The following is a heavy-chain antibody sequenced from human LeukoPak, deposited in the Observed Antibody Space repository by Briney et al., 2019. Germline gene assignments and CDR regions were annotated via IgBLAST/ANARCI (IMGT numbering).Heavy chain of an antibody. CDR3: ARLESGYDYGPVDY. D-gene: IGHD5-12*01. J-gene: IGHJ4*02. Sequence: ASAKVSCKASGYTFTSYGISWVRQAPGQGLEWMGWISAYNGNTNYAQKLQGRVTMTTDTSTSTAYMELRSLRSDDTAVYYCARLESGYDYGPVDYWGQGTLVTVSS. V-gene: IGHV1-18*04. CDR1: GYTFTSYG. CDR2: ISAYNGNT.